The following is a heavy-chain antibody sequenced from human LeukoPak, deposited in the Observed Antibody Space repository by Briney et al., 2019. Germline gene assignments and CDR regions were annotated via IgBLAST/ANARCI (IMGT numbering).Heavy chain of an antibody. J-gene: IGHJ3*02. CDR3: AKDPNGDYIGTFDI. V-gene: IGHV3-53*01. Sequence: PGGSLRLSCAASGFTVSSNYMSWVRQAPGKGLEWVSVIYSGGSTYYADSVQGRFAISRDNSKNTLYLQMNSLRAEDTAVYFCAKDPNGDYIGTFDIWGQGTMVTVSS. CDR2: IYSGGST. CDR1: GFTVSSNY. D-gene: IGHD4-17*01.